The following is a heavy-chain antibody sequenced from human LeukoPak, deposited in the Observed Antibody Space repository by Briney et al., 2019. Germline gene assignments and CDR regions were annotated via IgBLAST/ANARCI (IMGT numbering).Heavy chain of an antibody. CDR2: IYYSGST. CDR1: GGSVRSGSYY. CDR3: ARVRPFGELGY. J-gene: IGHJ4*02. D-gene: IGHD3-10*01. V-gene: IGHV4-61*01. Sequence: PSETLSLTCTVSGGSVRSGSYYWSWIRQPPGKGLEWIGYIYYSGSTNYNPSLKSRVTISVDTSKNQFSLKLNSVTAADTAVYYCARVRPFGELGYWGQGTLVTVSS.